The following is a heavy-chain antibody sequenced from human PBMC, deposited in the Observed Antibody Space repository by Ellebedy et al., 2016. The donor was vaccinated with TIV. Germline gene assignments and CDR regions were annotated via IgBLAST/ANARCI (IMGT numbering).Heavy chain of an antibody. CDR3: ARVSYYGVNWFDP. J-gene: IGHJ5*02. D-gene: IGHD3-10*01. Sequence: AASVKVSCKASGYTFTSYYMHWVRQAPGQGLEWMGWINPNSGGTNYAQKFQGRVTMTRDTSISTAYMELSRLRSDDTAVYYCARVSYYGVNWFDPWGQGTLVTVSS. V-gene: IGHV1-2*02. CDR1: GYTFTSYY. CDR2: INPNSGGT.